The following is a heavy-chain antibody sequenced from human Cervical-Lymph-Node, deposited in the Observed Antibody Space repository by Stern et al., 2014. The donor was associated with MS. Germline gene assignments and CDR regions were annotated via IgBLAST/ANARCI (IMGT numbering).Heavy chain of an antibody. D-gene: IGHD6-13*01. V-gene: IGHV1-46*01. Sequence: VQLVESGAEVKRPGASVKISCSASGSPFINDYVHPVRQAPGQGLEWVRIIKSSVGNTSYAQKFQGRVSMTRDTSTNTVYLELSNLRSEDTSIYYCATAAGDVWGHGTTVSVSS. J-gene: IGHJ6*02. CDR3: ATAAGDV. CDR2: IKSSVGNT. CDR1: GSPFINDY.